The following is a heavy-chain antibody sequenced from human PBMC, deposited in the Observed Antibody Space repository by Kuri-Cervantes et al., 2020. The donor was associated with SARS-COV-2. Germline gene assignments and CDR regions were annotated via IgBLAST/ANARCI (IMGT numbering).Heavy chain of an antibody. CDR3: ARGSGSYLPSDY. CDR1: GYTFTSYG. Sequence: SVNVSRKGSGYTFTSYGISWVRQAPGQGREWMGWISAYNGNTNYAQKLQGRVTMTRDTSTRTVYMDLSSLRSEDTAVYYCARGSGSYLPSDYWGQGTLVTVSS. J-gene: IGHJ4*02. CDR2: ISAYNGNT. V-gene: IGHV1-18*01. D-gene: IGHD3-10*01.